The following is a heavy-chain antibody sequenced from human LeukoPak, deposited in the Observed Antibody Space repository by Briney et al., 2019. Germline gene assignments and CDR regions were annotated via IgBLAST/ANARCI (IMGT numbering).Heavy chain of an antibody. V-gene: IGHV1-69*01. Sequence: SVNVSCKASGYTFTSYDINWVRQATGQGLEWMGWIISAFGPANYAQKFQGRVTITADESINTAYMELSSLRSEDTAVYYCARGVVPAAITSWFDPWGQGTLVTVSS. D-gene: IGHD2-2*01. CDR1: GYTFTSYD. CDR3: ARGVVPAAITSWFDP. J-gene: IGHJ5*02. CDR2: IISAFGPA.